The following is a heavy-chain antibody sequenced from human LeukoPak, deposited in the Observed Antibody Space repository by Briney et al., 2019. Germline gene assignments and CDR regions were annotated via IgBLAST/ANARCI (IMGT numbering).Heavy chain of an antibody. Sequence: GGSLRLSCAASGFTFSDYYMSWIRQAPGKGLEWISYISSSSSCTNYADSVKGRFTISRDNAKNSLYLQMNSLRAEDTAVYYCARDTKQFQKYYFDYWGQGTLVTVSS. J-gene: IGHJ4*02. V-gene: IGHV3-11*06. CDR2: ISSSSSCT. CDR3: ARDTKQFQKYYFDY. D-gene: IGHD3-3*01. CDR1: GFTFSDYY.